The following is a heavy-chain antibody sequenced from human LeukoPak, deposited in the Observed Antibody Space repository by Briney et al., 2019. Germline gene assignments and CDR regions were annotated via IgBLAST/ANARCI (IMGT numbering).Heavy chain of an antibody. CDR2: IRSKAKSYAT. V-gene: IGHV3-73*01. CDR1: GFTFSVSA. J-gene: IGHJ4*02. D-gene: IGHD2/OR15-2a*01. CDR3: TSRISYYY. Sequence: PGGSLRLSCAASGFTFSVSAMHWVRQASGKGLEWVGRIRSKAKSYATAYAASVKGRFTISRDDSKNTTYLQMNSPKTEDTAVYYCTSRISYYYWGQGTLVTVSS.